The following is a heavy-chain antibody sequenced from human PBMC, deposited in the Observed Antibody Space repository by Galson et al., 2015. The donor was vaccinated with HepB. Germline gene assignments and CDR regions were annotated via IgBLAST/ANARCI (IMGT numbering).Heavy chain of an antibody. D-gene: IGHD6-6*01. CDR2: IYYTGTT. V-gene: IGHV4-31*03. CDR3: AREDSSSSSTYYLDS. CDR1: GGSISSYGYY. J-gene: IGHJ4*02. Sequence: TLSLTCTVSGGSISSYGYYWSWIRQHPGAGLEWIGYIYYTGTTYYNPSLTSRVTISVDTSKNQFSLKVTSVTAADTAVYYCAREDSSSSSTYYLDSWGQGTLVTVSS.